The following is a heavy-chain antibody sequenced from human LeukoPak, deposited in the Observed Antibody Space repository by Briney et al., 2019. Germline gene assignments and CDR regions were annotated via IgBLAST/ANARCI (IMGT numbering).Heavy chain of an antibody. Sequence: GASVKVSCKASGGTFSSYAISWVRQAPGQGLEWMGWISAYNGNTNYAQKLQGRVTMTTDTSTSTAYMELRSLRSDDTAVYYCARDRSYGDYVEWGQGTLVTVSS. CDR3: ARDRSYGDYVE. CDR2: ISAYNGNT. V-gene: IGHV1-18*01. CDR1: GGTFSSYA. J-gene: IGHJ4*02. D-gene: IGHD4-17*01.